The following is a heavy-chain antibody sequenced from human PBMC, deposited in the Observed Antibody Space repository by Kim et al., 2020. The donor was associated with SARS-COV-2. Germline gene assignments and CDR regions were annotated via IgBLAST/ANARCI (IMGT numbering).Heavy chain of an antibody. J-gene: IGHJ5*02. V-gene: IGHV4-34*01. CDR2: INYRGSI. CDR1: GGSFSDCY. D-gene: IGHD5-12*01. Sequence: SETLSLTCAAYGGSFSDCYWTWIRQPPGKGLEWIGEINYRGSITYNPSLTSRVIISVDMSKNQFSLTLSSVTAADTAVYYCARRVRYGGSDEAWGQGTLVTVSS. CDR3: ARRVRYGGSDEA.